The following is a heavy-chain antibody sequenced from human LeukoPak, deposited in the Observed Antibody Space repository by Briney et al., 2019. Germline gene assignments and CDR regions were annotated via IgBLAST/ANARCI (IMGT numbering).Heavy chain of an antibody. D-gene: IGHD3/OR15-3a*01. J-gene: IGHJ6*02. CDR2: INGGGSPI. CDR1: GFIFSRDS. CDR3: AKDLGTGNYYYYGMDV. Sequence: GGSLRLSCAASGFIFSRDSMNWVRQAPGKGLEWVAYINGGGSPIYYADSVRGRFTISRDNAKNSLYLQMNSLRAEDTALYYCAKDLGTGNYYYYGMDVWGQGTTVTVSS. V-gene: IGHV3-48*04.